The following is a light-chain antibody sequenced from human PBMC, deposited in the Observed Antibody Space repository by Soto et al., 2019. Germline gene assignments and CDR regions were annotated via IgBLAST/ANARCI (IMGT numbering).Light chain of an antibody. Sequence: EIVLRQSPGTLSLSPGERATLSCRASQSVSPYLAWYQHKPGQAPRLLIYGASSRATGIPDRFSGSGSGTDFTLTISRMEPEDLAVYFCQQYGSSPSVTFGPGTKVDIK. CDR2: GAS. V-gene: IGKV3-20*01. CDR1: QSVSPY. CDR3: QQYGSSPSVT. J-gene: IGKJ3*01.